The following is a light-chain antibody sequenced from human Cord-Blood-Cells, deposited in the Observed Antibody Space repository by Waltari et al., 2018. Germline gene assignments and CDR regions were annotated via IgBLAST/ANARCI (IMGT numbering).Light chain of an antibody. J-gene: IGKJ2*01. CDR1: QSVSSY. CDR3: QQRSNWPGT. V-gene: IGKV3-11*01. Sequence: EIVLTQSPATLSLSPGERATLSCRASQSVSSYLAWYQQKPGQAPRLLIYDASNRATGIPSMFSGSGSGTDFTLTISSLGPEDFAVYYCQQRSNWPGTFGQGTKLEIK. CDR2: DAS.